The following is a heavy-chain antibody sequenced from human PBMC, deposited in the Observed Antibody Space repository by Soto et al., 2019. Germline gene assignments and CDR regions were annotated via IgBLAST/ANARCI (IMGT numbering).Heavy chain of an antibody. J-gene: IGHJ4*02. Sequence: ASVKVSCMASGYTFTSYGISWVRQAPGQGLEWMGWISAYNGNTNYARKLQGRVTMTTDTSTSTAYMELRSLRSDDTAVYYCARDLVYDFWSGYSAHFDYWGQGTLVTVSS. D-gene: IGHD3-3*01. CDR1: GYTFTSYG. V-gene: IGHV1-18*04. CDR2: ISAYNGNT. CDR3: ARDLVYDFWSGYSAHFDY.